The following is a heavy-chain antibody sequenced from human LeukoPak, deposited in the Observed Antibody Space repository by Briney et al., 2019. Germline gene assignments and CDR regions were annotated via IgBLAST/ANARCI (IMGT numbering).Heavy chain of an antibody. CDR2: ISAYNGNT. Sequence: ASVKVSCKASGGTFSSYAISWVRQAPGQGLEWMGWISAYNGNTNYAQNLQGRVTMTTDTSTSTAYMELRSLRSDDTAMYYCARMEMATAIFDYWGQGTLVTVSS. CDR3: ARMEMATAIFDY. D-gene: IGHD5-24*01. V-gene: IGHV1-18*01. CDR1: GGTFSSYA. J-gene: IGHJ4*02.